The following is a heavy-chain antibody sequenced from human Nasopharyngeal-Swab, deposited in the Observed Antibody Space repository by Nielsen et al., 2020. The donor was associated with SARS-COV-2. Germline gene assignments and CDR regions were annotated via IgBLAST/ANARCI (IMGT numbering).Heavy chain of an antibody. V-gene: IGHV4-39*01. CDR1: GGSISSCSYY. D-gene: IGHD2-2*01. J-gene: IGHJ4*02. CDR2: IYYSGST. Sequence: SETLSLTCTVSGGSISSCSYYWGWIRQPPGKGLEWIGSIYYSGSTYYNPSLKSRVTISVDTSKNQFSLKLSSVTAADTAVYYCARQHQLLGDYWGQGTLVTVSS. CDR3: ARQHQLLGDY.